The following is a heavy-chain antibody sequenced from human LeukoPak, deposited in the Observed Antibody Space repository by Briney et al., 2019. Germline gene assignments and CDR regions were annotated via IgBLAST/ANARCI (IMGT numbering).Heavy chain of an antibody. D-gene: IGHD1-1*01. CDR1: GGSISSYY. Sequence: SSETLSLTCTVSGGSISSYYWSWIRQPAGKGLEWIGRIYTSGSTNYNPSLKSRVTMSVDTSKNQFSLKLSSVTAADTAVYYCARDKQLDWAHYYYYYMDVWGKGTTVTVSS. J-gene: IGHJ6*03. CDR3: ARDKQLDWAHYYYYYMDV. CDR2: IYTSGST. V-gene: IGHV4-4*07.